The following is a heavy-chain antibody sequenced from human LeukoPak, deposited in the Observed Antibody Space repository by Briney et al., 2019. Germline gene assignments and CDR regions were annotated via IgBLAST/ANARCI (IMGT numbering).Heavy chain of an antibody. CDR3: ASDLTYYYGSGSPDYYYYYGMDV. J-gene: IGHJ6*02. CDR1: GYTFTSYA. D-gene: IGHD3-10*01. CDR2: INAGNGNT. V-gene: IGHV1-3*01. Sequence: ASVKVSCKASGYTFTSYAMHWVRQAPGQRLEWMGWINAGNGNTKYSQKFQGRVTITRDTSASTAYMELSSLGSEDTAVYYCASDLTYYYGSGSPDYYYYYGMDVWGQGTTVTVSS.